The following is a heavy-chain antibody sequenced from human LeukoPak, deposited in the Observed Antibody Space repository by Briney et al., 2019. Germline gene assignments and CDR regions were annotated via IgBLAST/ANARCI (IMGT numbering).Heavy chain of an antibody. J-gene: IGHJ6*02. V-gene: IGHV4-59*08. Sequence: SETLSLTCTVSGGSISSYYWSWIRQPPGKGLEWIGYIYYSGSTNYTPSLKSRVTISVATSKNQFSLKLSSVTAADPAVYYSARNIPPPYYDILTGYYTDYGMDVWGQGTTVTVSS. D-gene: IGHD3-9*01. CDR2: IYYSGST. CDR3: ARNIPPPYYDILTGYYTDYGMDV. CDR1: GGSISSYY.